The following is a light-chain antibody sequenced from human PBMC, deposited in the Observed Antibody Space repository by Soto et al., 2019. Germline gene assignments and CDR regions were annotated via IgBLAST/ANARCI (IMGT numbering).Light chain of an antibody. CDR1: QSINNW. CDR2: DGF. Sequence: DIQMTQSPSTLSASVGDRVTITCRASQSINNWLAWYQQKPGKAPKLLIYDGFSLESGVPLRFSGSGFGTEFTFTISSLQPDDSATYYCQQYKRYSLTFGGGTKVEIK. J-gene: IGKJ4*01. CDR3: QQYKRYSLT. V-gene: IGKV1-5*01.